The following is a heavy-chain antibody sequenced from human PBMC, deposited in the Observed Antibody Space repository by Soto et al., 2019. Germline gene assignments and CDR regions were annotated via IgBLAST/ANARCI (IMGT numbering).Heavy chain of an antibody. V-gene: IGHV4-59*01. CDR1: GGSISSYY. D-gene: IGHD6-13*01. J-gene: IGHJ4*02. CDR3: ARDQAGVSDY. Sequence: SETLSLTXTVSGGSISSYYWSWIRQPPGKGLEWIGYIYYSGSTNYNPSLKSRVTISVDTSKNQFSLKLSSVTAADTAVYYCARDQAGVSDYWGQGTLVTVSS. CDR2: IYYSGST.